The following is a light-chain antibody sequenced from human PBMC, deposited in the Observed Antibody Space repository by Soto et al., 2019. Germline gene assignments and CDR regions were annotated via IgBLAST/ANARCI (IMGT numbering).Light chain of an antibody. CDR2: EVS. CDR3: SSYAGSNIYV. Sequence: SVLTQPPSASGSPGQSVTISCTGTSSDVGGYTYVSWYQQHPGKAPKLMIYEVSKRPSGVPDRFSGSKSGNTASLTVSGLQAEDEADYFCSSYAGSNIYVFGPGTKVTVL. J-gene: IGLJ1*01. V-gene: IGLV2-8*01. CDR1: SSDVGGYTY.